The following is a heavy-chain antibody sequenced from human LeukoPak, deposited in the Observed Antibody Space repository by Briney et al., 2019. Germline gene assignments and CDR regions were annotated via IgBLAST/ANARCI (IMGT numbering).Heavy chain of an antibody. J-gene: IGHJ3*02. CDR1: GFTFSSYW. CDR3: ARRWLQLRRLRHVDAFDI. D-gene: IGHD5-24*01. V-gene: IGHV3-74*01. CDR2: INSDGSST. Sequence: GGSLRLSCAASGFTFSSYWTHWVRQAPGKGLVWVSRINSDGSSTSYADSVKGRFTISRDNAKNTLYLQMNSLRAEDTAVYYCARRWLQLRRLRHVDAFDIWGQGTMVTVSS.